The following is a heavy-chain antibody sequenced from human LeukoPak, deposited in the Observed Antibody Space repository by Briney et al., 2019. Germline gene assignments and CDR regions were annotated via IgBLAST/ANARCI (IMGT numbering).Heavy chain of an antibody. Sequence: GGSLRLSCAASGFTFSSYAMSWVRQAPGKGLEWVSAISGSGGSTYYADSVKGRFTISRDNSENTLYLQMNSLRAEDTAVYYCAKASAPYSSSYYFDYWGQGTLVTVSS. J-gene: IGHJ4*02. V-gene: IGHV3-23*01. D-gene: IGHD6-6*01. CDR2: ISGSGGST. CDR3: AKASAPYSSSYYFDY. CDR1: GFTFSSYA.